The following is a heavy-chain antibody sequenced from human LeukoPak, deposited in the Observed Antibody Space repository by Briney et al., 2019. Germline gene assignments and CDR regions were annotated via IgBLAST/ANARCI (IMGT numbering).Heavy chain of an antibody. CDR3: ARHSLSYLKTSFDY. V-gene: IGHV4-59*08. CDR1: GGSISSYY. D-gene: IGHD3-16*02. J-gene: IGHJ4*02. Sequence: SETLSLTCTVSGGSISSYYWSWIRQPPGKGVEWIGYIYYSGSSNYNPSLKSRVTMSVDTSNNQFSLKLSSVTAADTAVYYCARHSLSYLKTSFDYWGQGTLVTVSS. CDR2: IYYSGSS.